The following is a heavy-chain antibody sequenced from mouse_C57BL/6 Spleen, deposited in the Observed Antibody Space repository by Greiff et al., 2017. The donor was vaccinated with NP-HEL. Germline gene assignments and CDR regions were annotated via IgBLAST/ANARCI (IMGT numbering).Heavy chain of an antibody. V-gene: IGHV6-6*01. D-gene: IGHD1-1*01. CDR1: GFTFSDAW. CDR2: IRNKANNHAT. J-gene: IGHJ4*01. Sequence: VQLQESGGGLVQPGGSMKLSCAASGFTFSDAWMDWVRQSPEKGLEWVAEIRNKANNHATYYAESVKGRFTISRDDSKSSVYLQMNSLRAEDTGIYYCTTVVATEAMDYWGQGTSVTVSS. CDR3: TTVVATEAMDY.